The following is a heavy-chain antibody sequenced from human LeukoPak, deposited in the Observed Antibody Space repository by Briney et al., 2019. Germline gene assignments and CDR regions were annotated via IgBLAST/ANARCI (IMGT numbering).Heavy chain of an antibody. J-gene: IGHJ4*02. CDR1: GFTFTSYS. CDR3: ARDRGWLQSDY. CDR2: ISYDGSNK. V-gene: IGHV3-30-3*01. D-gene: IGHD5-24*01. Sequence: GGSLRLSCAAYGFTFTSYSMNWVRQAPGKGLEWVAVISYDGSNKYYADSVKGRFTISRDNSKNTLYLQMNSLSAEDTAVYYCARDRGWLQSDYWGQGALVTVSS.